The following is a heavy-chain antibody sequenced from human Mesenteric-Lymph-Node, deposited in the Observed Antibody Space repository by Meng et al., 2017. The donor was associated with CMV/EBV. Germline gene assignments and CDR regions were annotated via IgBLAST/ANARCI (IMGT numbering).Heavy chain of an antibody. Sequence: LRLSCIVSGGSISRGGNYWSWIRQFPGKGLEWIGYIYYNGNTYHNLSLKSRVTISVDTSENQISLRLSAVTAADTAVYYCARTRGYDSSGYYFDHWGQGTLVTVSS. CDR3: ARTRGYDSSGYYFDH. CDR1: GGSISRGGNY. J-gene: IGHJ4*02. V-gene: IGHV4-31*03. CDR2: IYYNGNT. D-gene: IGHD3-22*01.